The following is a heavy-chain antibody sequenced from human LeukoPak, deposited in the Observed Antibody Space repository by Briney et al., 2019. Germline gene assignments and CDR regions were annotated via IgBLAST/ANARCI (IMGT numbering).Heavy chain of an antibody. V-gene: IGHV1-69*04. J-gene: IGHJ6*02. Sequence: SVKVSCKASGGTFSSYAISWVRQAPGQGLEWMGRIIPIFGIANYAQKFQGRDTITADKSTSTAYMELSSLRSEDTAVYYCVHIVVVPAAIGDYYYYGMDVWGQGTTVTVSS. D-gene: IGHD2-2*01. CDR3: VHIVVVPAAIGDYYYYGMDV. CDR1: GGTFSSYA. CDR2: IIPIFGIA.